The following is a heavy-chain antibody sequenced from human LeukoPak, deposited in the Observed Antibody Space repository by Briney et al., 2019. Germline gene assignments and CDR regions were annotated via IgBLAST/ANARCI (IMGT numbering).Heavy chain of an antibody. J-gene: IGHJ4*02. CDR3: AREVRSADIVVVPAPTGESDY. D-gene: IGHD2-2*01. CDR1: GGSISSSSYY. Sequence: SETLSLTCTVSGGSISSSSYYWGWIRQPPGKGLEWIGSIYYGGSTYYNPSLKSRVTISVDTSKNQFSLKLSSVTAADTAVYYCAREVRSADIVVVPAPTGESDYWGQGTLVTVSS. CDR2: IYYGGST. V-gene: IGHV4-39*07.